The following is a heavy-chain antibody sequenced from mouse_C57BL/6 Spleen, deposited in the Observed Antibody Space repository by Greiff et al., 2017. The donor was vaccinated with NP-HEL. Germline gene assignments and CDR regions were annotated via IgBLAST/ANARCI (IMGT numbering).Heavy chain of an antibody. CDR1: GYTFTSYG. J-gene: IGHJ4*01. Sequence: VQLQQSGAELARPGASVKLSCKASGYTFTSYGISWVKQRTGQGLEWIGEIYPRSGNTYYNEKFKGKATLTADKSSSTAYMELRSLTSEDSAVYFCVFYYYGSSSYYAMDYWGQGTSVTVSS. V-gene: IGHV1-81*01. D-gene: IGHD1-1*01. CDR3: VFYYYGSSSYYAMDY. CDR2: IYPRSGNT.